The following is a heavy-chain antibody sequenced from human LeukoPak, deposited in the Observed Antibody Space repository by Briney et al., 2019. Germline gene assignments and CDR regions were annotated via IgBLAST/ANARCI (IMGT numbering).Heavy chain of an antibody. CDR2: ISGSGDYS. CDR1: GFTFSNYV. V-gene: IGHV3-23*01. CDR3: AKDFSAGGNYGYGRLDP. J-gene: IGHJ5*02. D-gene: IGHD4-17*01. Sequence: GGSLRLSCAASGFTFSNYVMNWVRQAPGEGLEWVSAISGSGDYSNSADSVKGRFTISRDNSENTLYLQMNSLRAEDTAVYYCAKDFSAGGNYGYGRLDPWGQGTLVTVSS.